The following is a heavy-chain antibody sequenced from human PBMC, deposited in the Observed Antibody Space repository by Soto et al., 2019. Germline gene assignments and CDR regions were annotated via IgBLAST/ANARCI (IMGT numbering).Heavy chain of an antibody. V-gene: IGHV1-8*01. CDR1: GYTFTSYD. D-gene: IGHD5-18*01. CDR3: ARGDSYGYWLSYYYGMDV. J-gene: IGHJ6*02. CDR2: MNPNSGNT. Sequence: VASVKVSCKASGYTFTSYDINWVRQATGQGLEWMGWMNPNSGNTGYAQKFQGRVTMTRNTSISTAYMELSSLRSEDTAVYYCARGDSYGYWLSYYYGMDVWGQGTTVTVSS.